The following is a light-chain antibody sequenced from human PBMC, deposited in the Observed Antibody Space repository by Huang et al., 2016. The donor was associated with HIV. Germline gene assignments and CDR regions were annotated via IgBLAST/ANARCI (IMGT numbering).Light chain of an antibody. CDR2: DAS. Sequence: EIMLSQSPATLSLSPGKRATLSCRASQSVGTYLSWYQQKPGQAPRLLIYDASFRATGIPGRFSGSRSGTNVTLTSSRIEPEDFAVYYCQDRYNWPRFTFGPGTKVDIK. CDR3: QDRYNWPRFT. CDR1: QSVGTY. V-gene: IGKV3-11*01. J-gene: IGKJ3*01.